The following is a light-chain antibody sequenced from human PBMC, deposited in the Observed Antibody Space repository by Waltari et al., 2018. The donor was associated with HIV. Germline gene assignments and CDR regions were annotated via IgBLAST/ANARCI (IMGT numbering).Light chain of an antibody. CDR1: RSVSSRY. Sequence: EIVLTQSPGTLSLSPGETNTLSCRASRSVSSRYLAWYQQKPGQAPRLCIDGTSSRATGIPDRFSGSGSGTDFSLTISRLEPEDFAVYYCQQYGDSLTFGPGTKVDIK. CDR2: GTS. V-gene: IGKV3-20*01. J-gene: IGKJ3*01. CDR3: QQYGDSLT.